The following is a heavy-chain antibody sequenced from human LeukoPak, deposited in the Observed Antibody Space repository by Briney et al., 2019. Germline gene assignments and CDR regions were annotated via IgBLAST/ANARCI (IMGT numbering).Heavy chain of an antibody. CDR1: GGSISSGGYY. D-gene: IGHD3-3*01. CDR2: IYHTGST. Sequence: PSQTLSLTCTVSGGSISSGGYYWSWLRQPPGKGLEWIGNIYHTGSTYYNPSLKSRVTITVDRSKNQFSLKLSSVTAADTAVYYCAWSGYYSAYLDYWGQGTLVTVSS. CDR3: AWSGYYSAYLDY. J-gene: IGHJ4*02. V-gene: IGHV4-30-2*01.